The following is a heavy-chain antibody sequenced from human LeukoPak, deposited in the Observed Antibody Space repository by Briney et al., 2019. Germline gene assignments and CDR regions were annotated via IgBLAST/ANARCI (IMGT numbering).Heavy chain of an antibody. CDR3: AKGDNYGSGSYRPPFDP. CDR1: GFTFSSYG. V-gene: IGHV3-30*02. D-gene: IGHD3-10*01. J-gene: IGHJ5*02. CDR2: IRYDGSNK. Sequence: GGSLRLSCAASGFTFSSYGMPWVRQAPGKGLEWVAFIRYDGSNKYCADSVKGRFTISRDNSKNTLYLQMNSLRAEDTAVYYCAKGDNYGSGSYRPPFDPWGQGTLVTVPS.